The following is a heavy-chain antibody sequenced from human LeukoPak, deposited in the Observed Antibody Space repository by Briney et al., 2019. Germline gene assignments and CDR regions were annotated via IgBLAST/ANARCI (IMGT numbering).Heavy chain of an antibody. CDR1: GFTYSSYA. Sequence: GGSLRLSCAASGFTYSSYAMSWVRQAPGKGLEWVSAISGSGGSTYYADSVKGRFTISRDNSKNTLYLQMNSLRAEDTAVYYCAKHLYYYDSSGYLGAFDIWGQGTMVTVSS. CDR3: AKHLYYYDSSGYLGAFDI. J-gene: IGHJ3*02. D-gene: IGHD3-22*01. V-gene: IGHV3-23*01. CDR2: ISGSGGST.